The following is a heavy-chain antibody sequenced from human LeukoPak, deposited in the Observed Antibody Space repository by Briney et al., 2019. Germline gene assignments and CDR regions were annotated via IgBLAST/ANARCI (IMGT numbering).Heavy chain of an antibody. CDR3: ARSMRLFSYYYMDV. CDR1: GGSISSHY. J-gene: IGHJ6*03. D-gene: IGHD3-16*01. V-gene: IGHV4-59*11. CDR2: IYYSGST. Sequence: SETLSLTCTVSGGSISSHYLSWIRQPPGKGLEWIGYIYYSGSTNYNPSLKSRVTISVDTSKNQFSLKLSSVTAADTAVYYCARSMRLFSYYYMDVWGKGTTVTVSS.